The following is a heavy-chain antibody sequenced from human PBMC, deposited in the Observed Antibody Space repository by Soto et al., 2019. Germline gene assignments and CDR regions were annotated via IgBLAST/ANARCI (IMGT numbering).Heavy chain of an antibody. V-gene: IGHV3-30*14. J-gene: IGHJ5*02. CDR2: ISYDAKNS. CDR3: ARGWNQRLSPLDP. CDR1: GFTFPTYT. Sequence: RLSCAASGFTFPTYTMFWVRQAPGKGLDWVAAISYDAKNSYYADPVKGRFTISRDNSKNNLSLQMTSLRPEDTAVYYCARGWNQRLSPLDPWAQGTLVTVSS. D-gene: IGHD6-25*01.